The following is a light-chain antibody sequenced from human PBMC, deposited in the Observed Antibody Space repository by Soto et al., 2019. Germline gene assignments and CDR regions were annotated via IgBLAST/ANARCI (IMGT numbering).Light chain of an antibody. V-gene: IGKV3D-15*01. J-gene: IGKJ4*01. Sequence: EIVMTQSPATLSVSPGERATLSCRASQSVYSNLAWYQLKPGQAPRLLIYGASTRATGIPARFSGRGSGTEFTVTINGLQSEDCAVYYCQQYTKWPLTGGGGTKVEIK. CDR1: QSVYSN. CDR3: QQYTKWPLT. CDR2: GAS.